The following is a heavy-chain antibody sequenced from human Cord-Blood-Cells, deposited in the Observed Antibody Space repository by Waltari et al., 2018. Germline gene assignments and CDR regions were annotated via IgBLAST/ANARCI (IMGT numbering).Heavy chain of an antibody. D-gene: IGHD6-13*01. CDR2: FDPEDGET. Sequence: QVQLVQSGAEVKKHGASVKVSCKVSGYPLTELSMNWVRQVPGKGLEWMGGFDPEDGETIYAQKFQGRVTMTEDTSTDTAYMELSSLRSEDTAVYYCATVGIAAAGTSWFDPWGQGTLVTVSS. J-gene: IGHJ5*02. CDR1: GYPLTELS. V-gene: IGHV1-24*01. CDR3: ATVGIAAAGTSWFDP.